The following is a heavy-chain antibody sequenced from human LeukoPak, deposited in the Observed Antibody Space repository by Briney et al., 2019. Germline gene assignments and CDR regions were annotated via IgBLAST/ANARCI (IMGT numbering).Heavy chain of an antibody. CDR2: INPSGGST. J-gene: IGHJ4*02. D-gene: IGHD6-13*01. CDR1: GGTFSSYA. CDR3: ARSSTLGNYFDY. Sequence: GASVKVSCKASGGTFSSYAISWVRQAPGQGLEWMGIINPSGGSTSYAQKFQGRVTLTRDTSTGTVYMELSSLRSEDTAVYYCARSSTLGNYFDYWGQGTLVTVSS. V-gene: IGHV1-46*01.